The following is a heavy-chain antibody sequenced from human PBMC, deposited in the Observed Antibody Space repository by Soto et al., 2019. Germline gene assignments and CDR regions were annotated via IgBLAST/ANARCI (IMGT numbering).Heavy chain of an antibody. CDR1: GFTFSSYW. V-gene: IGHV3-7*03. CDR3: ARIHSSSHYYYDYYGMDV. D-gene: IGHD6-13*01. J-gene: IGHJ6*02. Sequence: EVQLVESGGGLVQPGGSLRLSCAASGFTFSSYWMSWVRQAPGKGLEWVANIKQDGSEKYYVDSVKGRFTISRDNAKNSLYLQMNSLRAEDTAVYYCARIHSSSHYYYDYYGMDVWGQGTTVTVSS. CDR2: IKQDGSEK.